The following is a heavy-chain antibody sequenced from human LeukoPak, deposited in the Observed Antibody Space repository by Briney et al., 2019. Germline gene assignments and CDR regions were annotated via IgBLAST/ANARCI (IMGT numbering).Heavy chain of an antibody. Sequence: PSETLSLTCAFYGASFSGYYWRWIRQPPGKGLEWIGEINHSGITTYNPSLKSRVTISVDTSKEQFSLKLNSVTAADTAVYYCAISHKWLLLDYWGQGTLVTVSS. D-gene: IGHD2-15*01. CDR3: AISHKWLLLDY. J-gene: IGHJ4*02. CDR1: GASFSGYY. V-gene: IGHV4-34*01. CDR2: INHSGIT.